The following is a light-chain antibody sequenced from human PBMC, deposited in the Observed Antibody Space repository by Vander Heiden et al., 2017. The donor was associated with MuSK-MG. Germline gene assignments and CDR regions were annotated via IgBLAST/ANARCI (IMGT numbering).Light chain of an antibody. CDR3: QQRSNWPPIT. CDR2: DAS. CDR1: QSVSSY. V-gene: IGKV3-11*01. J-gene: IGKJ5*01. Sequence: EIVLTQSPATLSLSPGERATLSCRASQSVSSYLAWYQQKPGQAPRLLIYDASNRATGIPARFSGSGSGTDFTLTISSLEPEDFAVYCCQQRSNWPPITFGQGTRLEIK.